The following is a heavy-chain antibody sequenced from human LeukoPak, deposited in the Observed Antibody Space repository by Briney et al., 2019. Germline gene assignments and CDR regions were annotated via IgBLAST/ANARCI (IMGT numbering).Heavy chain of an antibody. CDR3: ARGNYDYFVC. Sequence: PSETLSLTCAVYGGSFSGYHWSWIRQPPGKGLEWIGEINHSGSTSYHPSLKSRVTISVDASKNQFSLKRSSVTDADTAVYYCARGNYDYFVCWGQGALVTV. V-gene: IGHV4-34*01. CDR1: GGSFSGYH. CDR2: INHSGST. J-gene: IGHJ4*02. D-gene: IGHD1-7*01.